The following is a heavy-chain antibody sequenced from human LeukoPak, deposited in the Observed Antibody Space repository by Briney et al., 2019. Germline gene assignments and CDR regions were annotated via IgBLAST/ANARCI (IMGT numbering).Heavy chain of an antibody. CDR1: GFTFNYFA. CDR3: ARLNRGSCYGPSCYMEPGAGH. CDR2: TSFDRTNK. J-gene: IGHJ4*02. Sequence: GGSLRLSCAGSGFTFNYFAIHWVRQAPGKGLEGVAVTSFDRTNKYYADSVRGRFTISRDNSNKTVYLRMNSLRAEDTAVYYCARLNRGSCYGPSCYMEPGAGHWGRGTLVTVSS. V-gene: IGHV3-30-3*01. D-gene: IGHD2-2*02.